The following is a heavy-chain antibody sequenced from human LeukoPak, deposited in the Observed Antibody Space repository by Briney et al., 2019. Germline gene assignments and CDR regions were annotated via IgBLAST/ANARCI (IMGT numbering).Heavy chain of an antibody. D-gene: IGHD3-22*01. CDR2: IYYSGST. CDR3: ARSPGYYYDSSGYFDAFDI. V-gene: IGHV4-39*07. Sequence: PSETLSLTCTVSGGSTSSSSYYWGWIRQPPGKGLEWIGSIYYSGSTYYNPSLKSRVTISVDTSKNQFSLKLSSVTAADTAVYYCARSPGYYYDSSGYFDAFDIWGQGTMVTVSS. J-gene: IGHJ3*02. CDR1: GGSTSSSSYY.